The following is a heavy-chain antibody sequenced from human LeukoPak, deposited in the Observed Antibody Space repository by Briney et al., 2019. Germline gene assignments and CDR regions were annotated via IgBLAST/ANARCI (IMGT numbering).Heavy chain of an antibody. J-gene: IGHJ4*02. V-gene: IGHV3-21*01. CDR3: ARGFCTSTSCYGSY. Sequence: GSLRLSCAASGFTFRSYTMNWVRQAPGKGLEWVSSISSSSSSIYYADSVKGRLTISRDNAKKSLYLQMNSLRAEDTAMYYCARGFCTSTSCYGSYWGQGTLVTVSS. D-gene: IGHD2-2*01. CDR1: GFTFRSYT. CDR2: ISSSSSSI.